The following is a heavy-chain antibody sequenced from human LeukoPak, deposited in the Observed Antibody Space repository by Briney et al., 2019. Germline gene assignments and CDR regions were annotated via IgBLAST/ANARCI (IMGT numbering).Heavy chain of an antibody. CDR3: SRFNQEPYGMDV. J-gene: IGHJ6*02. CDR1: GFTFSGSA. CDR2: IRSKANSYAT. Sequence: QPGGSLRLSCAASGFTFSGSAMHWVSQTSGKGLEWVGRIRSKANSYATAYAASVEGRFTISRDDSKNTAYLQMNSLKAEDTAVYYCSRFNQEPYGMDVWGQGTTVTVSS. D-gene: IGHD1-14*01. V-gene: IGHV3-73*01.